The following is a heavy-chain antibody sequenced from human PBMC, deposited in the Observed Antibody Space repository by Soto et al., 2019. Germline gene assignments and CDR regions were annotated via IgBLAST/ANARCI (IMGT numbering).Heavy chain of an antibody. CDR2: IIPIFGTA. D-gene: IGHD3-10*01. J-gene: IGHJ6*02. Sequence: SVKVSCKASGGTLSSYAISWVRQAPGQGLEWMGGIIPIFGTANYAQKFQGRVTITADESTSTAYMELSSLRSEDTAVYYCARGYYGSGSYYNEYYYGMDVWGQGTTVTVSS. CDR1: GGTLSSYA. CDR3: ARGYYGSGSYYNEYYYGMDV. V-gene: IGHV1-69*13.